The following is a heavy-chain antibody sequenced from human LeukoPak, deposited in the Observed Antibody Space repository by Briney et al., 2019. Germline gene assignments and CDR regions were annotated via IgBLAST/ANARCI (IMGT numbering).Heavy chain of an antibody. V-gene: IGHV1-2*04. CDR3: ARDSSVGLDDYYGMDV. Sequence: ASVKVSCKASGYTFTGYYMHWVRQAPGQGLEWMGWINPNSGGTNYAQKFQGWVTMIRDTSISTAYMELSRLRSDDTAVYYCARDSSVGLDDYYGMDVWGQGTTVTVSS. CDR2: INPNSGGT. CDR1: GYTFTGYY. J-gene: IGHJ6*02. D-gene: IGHD6-19*01.